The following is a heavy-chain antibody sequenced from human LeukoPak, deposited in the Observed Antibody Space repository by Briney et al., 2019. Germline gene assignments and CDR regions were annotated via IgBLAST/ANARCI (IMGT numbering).Heavy chain of an antibody. V-gene: IGHV3-20*04. CDR2: INWNGGST. CDR1: GFTFDDYG. Sequence: GGSLRLSCAASGFTFDDYGMSWVRHAPGKGLEWVSGINWNGGSTGYADSVKGRFTISRDNAKNSLYLQMNSLRAEDTALYYCARDWCSSTSCWRGPFDYWGQGTLVTVSS. D-gene: IGHD2-2*01. CDR3: ARDWCSSTSCWRGPFDY. J-gene: IGHJ4*02.